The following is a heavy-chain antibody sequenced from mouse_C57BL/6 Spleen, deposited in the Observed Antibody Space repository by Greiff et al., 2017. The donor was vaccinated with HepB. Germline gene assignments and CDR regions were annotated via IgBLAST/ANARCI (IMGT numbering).Heavy chain of an antibody. CDR3: ARPEYGTYFDY. D-gene: IGHD1-1*01. J-gene: IGHJ2*01. V-gene: IGHV5-17*01. CDR1: GFTFSDYG. Sequence: EVQLQQSGGGLVKPGGSLKLSCAASGFTFSDYGMHWVRQAPEKGLEWVAYISSGSSTIYYADTVKGRFTISRDNAKNTLFLQMTSLRSEDTAMYYCARPEYGTYFDYWGQGTTLTVSS. CDR2: ISSGSSTI.